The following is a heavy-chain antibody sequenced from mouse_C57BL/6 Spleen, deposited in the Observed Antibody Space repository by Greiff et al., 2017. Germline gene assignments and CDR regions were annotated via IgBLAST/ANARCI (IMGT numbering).Heavy chain of an antibody. CDR2: ISSGGSYT. D-gene: IGHD2-3*01. V-gene: IGHV5-6*02. CDR1: GFTFSSYG. CDR3: ARRGYGYDGYSPFAY. J-gene: IGHJ3*01. Sequence: DVMLVESGGDLVKPGGSLKLSCAASGFTFSSYGMSWVRQTPDKRLEWVATISSGGSYTYYPDSVKGRFTISSAHAKHTLYLQVSSLKSEDRAMYYCARRGYGYDGYSPFAYWGQGTLVTVSA.